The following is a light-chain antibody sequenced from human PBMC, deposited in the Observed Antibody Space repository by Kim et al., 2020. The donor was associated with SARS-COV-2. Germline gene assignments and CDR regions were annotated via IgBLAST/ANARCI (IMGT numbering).Light chain of an antibody. Sequence: ELTQPPSASGTPGQRVTISCSGSSSNIGSNTVNWYQHLPGTAPKLLIYSNTQRPSGVPDRFSGSKSGTSASLSISGLQSEDEADYYCAAWDDSLKGYVFGTGTKVTVL. J-gene: IGLJ1*01. CDR2: SNT. CDR1: SSNIGSNT. V-gene: IGLV1-44*01. CDR3: AAWDDSLKGYV.